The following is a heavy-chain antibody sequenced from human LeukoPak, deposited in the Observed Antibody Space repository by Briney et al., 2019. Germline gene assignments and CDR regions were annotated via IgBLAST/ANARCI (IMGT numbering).Heavy chain of an antibody. CDR3: ARDPVYGDYVDAFDI. V-gene: IGHV1-18*04. D-gene: IGHD4-17*01. J-gene: IGHJ3*02. CDR2: ISAYNGNT. Sequence: ASVKVSCKASGYIVTSYGISWVRQGPGQRLEWMGWISAYNGNTNYAQKLQGRVTMTTDTSTSTAYMELRSLRSDDTAVYYCARDPVYGDYVDAFDIWGQGTMVTVSS. CDR1: GYIVTSYG.